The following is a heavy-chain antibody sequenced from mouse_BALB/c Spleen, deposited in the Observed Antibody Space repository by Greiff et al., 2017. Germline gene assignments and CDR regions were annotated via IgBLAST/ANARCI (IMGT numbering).Heavy chain of an antibody. V-gene: IGHV1-15*01. Sequence: QVQLQQSGAELVRPGASVTLSCKASGYPFTDYEMHWVKQTPVHGLEWIGAIDPETGGTAYNQKFKGKATLTADKSTSTAYMELRSLTSEDSAVYYCTRSDRYDSYYYAMDYWGQGTSVTVSS. CDR1: GYPFTDYE. CDR2: IDPETGGT. J-gene: IGHJ4*01. D-gene: IGHD2-14*01. CDR3: TRSDRYDSYYYAMDY.